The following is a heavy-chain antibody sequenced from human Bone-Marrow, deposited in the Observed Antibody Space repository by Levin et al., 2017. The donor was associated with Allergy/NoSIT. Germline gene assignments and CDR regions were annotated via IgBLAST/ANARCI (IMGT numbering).Heavy chain of an antibody. Sequence: GESLKISCKASGYTFTSYDINWVRQATGQGLEWMGWMNPNSGNTGYAQKFQGRVTMTRNTSISTAYMELSSLRSEDTAVYYCARGGIVGALYYYYYGMDVWGQGTTVTVSS. CDR3: ARGGIVGALYYYYYGMDV. CDR1: GYTFTSYD. D-gene: IGHD1-26*01. CDR2: MNPNSGNT. V-gene: IGHV1-8*01. J-gene: IGHJ6*02.